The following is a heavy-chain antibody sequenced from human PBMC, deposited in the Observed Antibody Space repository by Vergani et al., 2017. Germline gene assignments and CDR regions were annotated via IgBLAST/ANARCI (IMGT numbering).Heavy chain of an antibody. J-gene: IGHJ5*02. CDR3: ARLALRWXHAP. V-gene: IGHV4-59*01. Sequence: QVQLQESGPGLVKPSETLSLTCTVSGGSISSYYWSWIRRPPGKGLERIGYIYYSGSTNYNPSLKSRVTISVDTSKNQFSLKLSSVTAADTAVYYCARLALRWXHAPWRERTLVTFSS. D-gene: IGHD4-23*01. CDR2: IYYSGST. CDR1: GGSISSYY.